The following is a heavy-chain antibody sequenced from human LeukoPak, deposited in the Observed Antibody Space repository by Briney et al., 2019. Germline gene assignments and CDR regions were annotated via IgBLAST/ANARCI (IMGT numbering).Heavy chain of an antibody. Sequence: GGSLRLSCAASGFTFSSYSMNWVRQAPGKGLEWVSYISSSSTIYYADSVKGRFTISRDNAKNSLYLQMNSLRAEDTALYYCARSSFGDYVNYWGQGTLVTVSS. CDR3: ARSSFGDYVNY. J-gene: IGHJ4*02. CDR2: ISSSSTI. V-gene: IGHV3-48*04. CDR1: GFTFSSYS. D-gene: IGHD3-10*01.